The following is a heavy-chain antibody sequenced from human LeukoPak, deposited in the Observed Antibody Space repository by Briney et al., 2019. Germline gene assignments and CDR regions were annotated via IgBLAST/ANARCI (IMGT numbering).Heavy chain of an antibody. CDR1: GGSISSYY. V-gene: IGHV4-4*07. J-gene: IGHJ6*03. Sequence: PSETLSLTCTVSGGSISSYYWSWIRQPAGKGLEWIGRIYTSGSTNYNPSLKSRVTMSVDTSKNQFSLKLSSVTAADTAVYYCARASSHSLGYYHYMDVWGKGTTVSISS. D-gene: IGHD5-18*01. CDR3: ARASSHSLGYYHYMDV. CDR2: IYTSGST.